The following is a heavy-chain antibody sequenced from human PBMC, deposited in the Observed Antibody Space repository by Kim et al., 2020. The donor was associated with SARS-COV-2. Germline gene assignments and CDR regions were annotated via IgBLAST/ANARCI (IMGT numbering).Heavy chain of an antibody. D-gene: IGHD4-17*01. Sequence: GGSPRLSCAASGFTVSSNYMSWVRQAPGKGLEWVSVIYSGGSTYYADSVKGRFTISRDNSKNTLYLQMNSLRAEDTAVYYCARDEPRWPSYHYWGQGTLVTVSS. J-gene: IGHJ4*02. CDR2: IYSGGST. CDR3: ARDEPRWPSYHY. CDR1: GFTVSSNY. V-gene: IGHV3-66*02.